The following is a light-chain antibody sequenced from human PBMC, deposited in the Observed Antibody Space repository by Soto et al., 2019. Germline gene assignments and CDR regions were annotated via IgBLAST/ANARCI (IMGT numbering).Light chain of an antibody. CDR3: QSYDSSLSGSV. CDR2: GDT. J-gene: IGLJ2*01. Sequence: QSVLTQPPSVSGAPGQRVTIFCTGSSSNIGAGYDVHWYQQLPGTAPKLLIFGDTNRPSGVPDRFSASKSGTSASLAITGLQAEDEADYYCQSYDSSLSGSVFGGGTKVTVL. CDR1: SSNIGAGYD. V-gene: IGLV1-40*01.